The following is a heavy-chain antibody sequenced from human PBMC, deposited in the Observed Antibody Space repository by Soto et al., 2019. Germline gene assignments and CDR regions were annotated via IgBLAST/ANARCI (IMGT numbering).Heavy chain of an antibody. Sequence: GGSLRLSCADSGFTFSSYGMHWVRQAPGKGLEWVAVISYDGSNKYYADSVKGRFTISRDNSKNTLYLQMNSLRAEDTAVYYCAKEFSVAGTHWGQGTLVTVSS. CDR2: ISYDGSNK. J-gene: IGHJ4*02. V-gene: IGHV3-30*18. D-gene: IGHD6-19*01. CDR3: AKEFSVAGTH. CDR1: GFTFSSYG.